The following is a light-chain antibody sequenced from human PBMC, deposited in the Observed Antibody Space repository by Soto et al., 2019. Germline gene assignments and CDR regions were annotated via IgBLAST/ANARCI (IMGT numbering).Light chain of an antibody. CDR3: QQYGSSPPYT. CDR1: QSVSSSY. V-gene: IGKV3-20*01. J-gene: IGKJ2*01. Sequence: EIVLTQSPGTLSLSPGERATLSCRASQSVSSSYLAWYQQKPGQAPRLLIYGASSRATGIPARFSGTVSGTDFTPTISRLEPEDFAGYYCQQYGSSPPYTFGQGTKLEIK. CDR2: GAS.